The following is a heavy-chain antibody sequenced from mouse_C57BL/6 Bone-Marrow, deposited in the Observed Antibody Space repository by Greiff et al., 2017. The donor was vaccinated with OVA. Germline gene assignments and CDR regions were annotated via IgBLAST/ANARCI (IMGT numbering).Heavy chain of an antibody. CDR1: GYTFTDYY. V-gene: IGHV1-26*01. Sequence: EVQLQQSGPELVKPGASVKLSCKASGYTFTDYYMNWVKQSHGQSLEWIGDINPKNGGTSYNQKFKGKATLTVDKSSSTAYLELRSLTSEDSAVYSGATLYDYDDGGYYFDYWGQGTTLTVSA. J-gene: IGHJ2*01. D-gene: IGHD2-4*01. CDR3: ATLYDYDDGGYYFDY. CDR2: INPKNGGT.